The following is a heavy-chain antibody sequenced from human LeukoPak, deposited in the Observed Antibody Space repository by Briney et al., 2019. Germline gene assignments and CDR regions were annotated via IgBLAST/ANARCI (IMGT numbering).Heavy chain of an antibody. CDR1: GYSISTSYY. D-gene: IGHD3-16*02. Sequence: SETLSLTCTVSGYSISTSYYWGWIRQPPGKGLEWIGSIYHSGNTYYNPSLKSRVTISVDTSKNQFSLKLNSVTAADTAVYYCARDLSDYVWGSYRDYYYYMDVWGKGTTVTVSS. V-gene: IGHV4-38-2*02. CDR3: ARDLSDYVWGSYRDYYYYMDV. CDR2: IYHSGNT. J-gene: IGHJ6*03.